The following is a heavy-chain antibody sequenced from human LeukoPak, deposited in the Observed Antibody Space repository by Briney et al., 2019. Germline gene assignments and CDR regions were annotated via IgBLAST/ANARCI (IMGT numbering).Heavy chain of an antibody. CDR3: AKDSAAGSSYYYYSYMDV. CDR1: GFTFDDYA. V-gene: IGHV3-9*01. D-gene: IGHD6-13*01. Sequence: GRSLRLSCAASGFTFDDYAMHWVRQAPGKGLEWVSGITWNTGSMGYADSVKGRFTISRDNAKNFLYLQMNGLRAEDTALYYCAKDSAAGSSYYYYSYMDVWGKGTAVTVSS. J-gene: IGHJ6*03. CDR2: ITWNTGSM.